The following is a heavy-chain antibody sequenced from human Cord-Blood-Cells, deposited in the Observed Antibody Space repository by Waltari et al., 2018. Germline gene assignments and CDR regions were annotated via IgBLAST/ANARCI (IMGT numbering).Heavy chain of an antibody. CDR2: IYWNADK. V-gene: IGHV2-5*01. J-gene: IGHJ3*02. Sequence: QITLKESGPTLVKPTQTLTLTCTFSGFSLSTSGVGVGWIRQPPGKALEWLALIYWNADKRYSPTLKSRLTIPKDTSKNQGVLTKTNMDPVDTATYYCAHGSYSGGYGDAFDIWGQGTMVTVSS. CDR1: GFSLSTSGVG. D-gene: IGHD1-26*01. CDR3: AHGSYSGGYGDAFDI.